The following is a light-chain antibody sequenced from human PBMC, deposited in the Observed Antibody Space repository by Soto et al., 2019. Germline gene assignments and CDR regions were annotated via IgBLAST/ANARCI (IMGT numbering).Light chain of an antibody. CDR3: SSYTSSSTYV. V-gene: IGLV2-14*01. CDR1: SSDIGGSNY. J-gene: IGLJ1*01. CDR2: EVS. Sequence: QSVLTQPVSVSGSPGQSITISCTGTSSDIGGSNYVSWYQQHPGEAPKLMIYEVSNRPSGVSNRFSGSKSGNTASLSISGLQAEDEADYYCSSYTSSSTYVFGTGTKVTVL.